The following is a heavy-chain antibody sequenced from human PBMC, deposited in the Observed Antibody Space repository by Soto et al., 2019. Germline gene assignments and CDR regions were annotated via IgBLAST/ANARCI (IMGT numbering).Heavy chain of an antibody. V-gene: IGHV3-23*01. CDR3: AKAPTNYGSGSYYYY. J-gene: IGHJ4*02. Sequence: EVQLLESGGGLVQPGGSLRLSCAASGFTFSSYAMSWVRQAPGEGLEWVSAISGSGGSTYYADSVKGRFTISRDNSKNTLYLQMNILRAEDTAVYYCAKAPTNYGSGSYYYYWGQGTLVTVSS. CDR1: GFTFSSYA. CDR2: ISGSGGST. D-gene: IGHD3-10*01.